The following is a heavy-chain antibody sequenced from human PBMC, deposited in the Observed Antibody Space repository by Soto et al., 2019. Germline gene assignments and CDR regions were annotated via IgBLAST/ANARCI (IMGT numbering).Heavy chain of an antibody. CDR3: ARDRRGYNNGDYYFDY. CDR2: IYSGGST. J-gene: IGHJ4*02. Sequence: PGGSLRLSCAASGFTVSSNYMSWVRQAPGKGLEWVSVIYSGGSTYYADSVKGRFTISRDNSKNTLYLQMNSLRAEDTAVYYCARDRRGYNNGDYYFDYWGQGTLVTVSS. D-gene: IGHD2-21*02. CDR1: GFTVSSNY. V-gene: IGHV3-53*01.